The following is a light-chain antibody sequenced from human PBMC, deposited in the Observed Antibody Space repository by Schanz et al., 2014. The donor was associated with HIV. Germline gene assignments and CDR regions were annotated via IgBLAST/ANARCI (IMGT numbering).Light chain of an antibody. Sequence: QSALTQPASVSGSPGQSITISCTGTSSDVGGYNYVSWYQQHPGKAPKLMIYDVTKRPSGVPDRFSGSILGDKAALTITGAQADDESDYYCMMYIDTGTYWVFGGGTKLTVL. V-gene: IGLV2-14*01. CDR3: MMYIDTGTYWV. CDR1: SSDVGGYNY. J-gene: IGLJ3*02. CDR2: DVT.